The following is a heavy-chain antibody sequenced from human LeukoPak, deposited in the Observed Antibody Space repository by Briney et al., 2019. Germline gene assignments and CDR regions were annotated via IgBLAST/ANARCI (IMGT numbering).Heavy chain of an antibody. J-gene: IGHJ4*02. D-gene: IGHD2-21*01. Sequence: GGSLRLSCAASGFSFGSYWMNWVRQAPGKGLEWVANIKEDGSEKYYVDSVKGRFTISRDSAKNALYLQMNSLRAEDTAVYYCARLGLGGYSYSLDYWGQETLVTVSS. V-gene: IGHV3-7*01. CDR1: GFSFGSYW. CDR3: ARLGLGGYSYSLDY. CDR2: IKEDGSEK.